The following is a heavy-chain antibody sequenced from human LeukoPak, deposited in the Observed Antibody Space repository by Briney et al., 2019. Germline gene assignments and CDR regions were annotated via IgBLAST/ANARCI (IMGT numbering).Heavy chain of an antibody. Sequence: GGSLGLSCAASGFTVSSNYMSWVRQAPGKGLEWVSVIFSGGSTNYADSVKGRFTISRDNSKNTLYLQMNSLRAEDTAVYYCARGGGSYFLDYYFDYWGQGTLVTVSS. V-gene: IGHV3-53*01. CDR2: IFSGGST. CDR1: GFTVSSNY. J-gene: IGHJ4*02. D-gene: IGHD1-26*01. CDR3: ARGGGSYFLDYYFDY.